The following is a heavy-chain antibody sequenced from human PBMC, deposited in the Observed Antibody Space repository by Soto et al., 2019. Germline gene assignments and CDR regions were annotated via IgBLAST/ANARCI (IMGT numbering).Heavy chain of an antibody. CDR1: GGSISSGGYY. V-gene: IGHV4-61*08. D-gene: IGHD6-19*01. J-gene: IGHJ5*02. CDR3: ARGVAVAGITRFLDWFDP. Sequence: PSETLSLTCAVSGGSISSGGYYWSWIRQPPGKGLEWIGYIYYSGSTNYNPSLRSRVTISLDTSKNQFSLKLSSVTAADTAVYYCARGVAVAGITRFLDWFDPWGQGTLVTSPQ. CDR2: IYYSGST.